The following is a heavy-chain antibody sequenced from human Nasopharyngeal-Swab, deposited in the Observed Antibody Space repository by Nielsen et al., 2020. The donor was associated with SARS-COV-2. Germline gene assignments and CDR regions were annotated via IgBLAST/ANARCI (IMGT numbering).Heavy chain of an antibody. J-gene: IGHJ5*02. V-gene: IGHV1-46*01. D-gene: IGHD2-21*02. Sequence: ASVKVSCKASGYTFTSYYMHWVRQAPGQGLEWMGIINPSGGSTSYAQKFQGRVTMTRDTSTSTVYMELSSLRSEDTAVYYCAREKAYCGGDCYHWFDPWGQGTLVTVSS. CDR1: GYTFTSYY. CDR3: AREKAYCGGDCYHWFDP. CDR2: INPSGGST.